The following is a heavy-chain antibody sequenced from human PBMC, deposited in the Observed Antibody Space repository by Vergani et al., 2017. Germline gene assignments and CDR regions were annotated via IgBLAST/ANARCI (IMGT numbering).Heavy chain of an antibody. CDR1: GFTFTSSA. Sequence: QMQLVQSGPEVKKPGTSVKVSCKASGFTFTSSAMQWVRQARGQRLEWIGWIVVGSGNTNYAQKFQERVTITRDMSTSTAYMELSSLRSEDTAVYYCAGNQNTHYDFWSGPFDYWGQGTLVTVSS. V-gene: IGHV1-58*02. CDR3: AGNQNTHYDFWSGPFDY. CDR2: IVVGSGNT. D-gene: IGHD3-3*01. J-gene: IGHJ4*02.